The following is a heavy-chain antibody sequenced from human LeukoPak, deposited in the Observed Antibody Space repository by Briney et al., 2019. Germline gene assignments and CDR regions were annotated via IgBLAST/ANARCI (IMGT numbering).Heavy chain of an antibody. CDR1: GGSFSGYY. J-gene: IGHJ4*02. CDR2: INHSGST. D-gene: IGHD1-1*01. Sequence: SETLSLTCAVYGGSFSGYYWSWIRQPPGKGLEWIGEINHSGSTNYNPSLKSRVTISVDTSKNQFSLKLNSVTAADTAVYFCARRTYSAAYWKHFDYWGQGTLVTVSS. V-gene: IGHV4-34*01. CDR3: ARRTYSAAYWKHFDY.